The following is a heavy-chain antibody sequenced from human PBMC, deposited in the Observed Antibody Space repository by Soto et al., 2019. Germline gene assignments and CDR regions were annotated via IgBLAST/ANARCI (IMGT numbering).Heavy chain of an antibody. CDR2: ISRGATTT. Sequence: GSLRLSCAVSGLTFSSFEMDWVRQAAGKGPEWISYISRGATTTYYADSVRGRFTISRDDAENSVFLQMDSLRAEDTAIYFCATRPTDYYFYSGPGTLLTVS. CDR1: GLTFSSFE. J-gene: IGHJ4*02. V-gene: IGHV3-48*03. CDR3: ATRPTDYYFY. D-gene: IGHD3-9*01.